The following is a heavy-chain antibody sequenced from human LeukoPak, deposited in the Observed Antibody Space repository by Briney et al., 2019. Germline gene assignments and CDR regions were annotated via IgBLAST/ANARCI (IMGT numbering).Heavy chain of an antibody. Sequence: PETLSLTCTVSGVSISSSSYYWGWIRQPPGKGLEWIGSIYYSGSTYYNPSLKSRVTISVDTSKNQFSLKLSSVTAADTAVYYCVAGSGSHDYWGQGTLVTVSS. J-gene: IGHJ4*02. CDR1: GVSISSSSYY. CDR3: VAGSGSHDY. D-gene: IGHD3-10*01. V-gene: IGHV4-39*01. CDR2: IYYSGST.